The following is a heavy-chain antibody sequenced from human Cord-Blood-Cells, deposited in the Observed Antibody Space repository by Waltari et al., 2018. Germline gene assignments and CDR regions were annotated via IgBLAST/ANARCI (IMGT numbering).Heavy chain of an antibody. Sequence: QAPGQGLEWMGRINPNSGGTNYAQKFQGRVTMTRDTSISTAYMELSRLRSDDTAVYYCARAYSSGWYYFDYWGQGTLVTVSS. J-gene: IGHJ4*02. V-gene: IGHV1-2*06. CDR3: ARAYSSGWYYFDY. D-gene: IGHD6-19*01. CDR2: INPNSGGT.